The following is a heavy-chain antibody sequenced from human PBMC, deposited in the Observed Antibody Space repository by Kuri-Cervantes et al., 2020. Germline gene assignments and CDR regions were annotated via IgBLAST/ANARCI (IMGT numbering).Heavy chain of an antibody. Sequence: ESLSLTCTVSGGSISSYYWSWIRQPPGKGLEWLAHIFSNDEKSYSTSMKSRLTISKDTSKSPVVLTMTNMDPVDTATYYWARRTTVTSTWYFDLWGRGTLVTVSS. D-gene: IGHD4-17*01. V-gene: IGHV2-26*01. CDR2: IFSNDEK. CDR3: ARRTTVTSTWYFDL. CDR1: GGSISSYYW. J-gene: IGHJ2*01.